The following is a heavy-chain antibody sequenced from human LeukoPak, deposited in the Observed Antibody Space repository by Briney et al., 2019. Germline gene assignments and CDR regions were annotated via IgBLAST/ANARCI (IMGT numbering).Heavy chain of an antibody. CDR3: ARAWSLSPAASDVRYYYGMDV. V-gene: IGHV3-13*01. CDR2: IGTAGDT. Sequence: TGGSLRLSCAASGFTFSSYDMHWVRQATGKGLEWVSAIGTAGDTYYPGSVKGRFTISRENAKNSLYLQMNSLRAGDTAVYYCARAWSLSPAASDVRYYYGMDVWGQGTTVTVSS. D-gene: IGHD2-2*01. CDR1: GFTFSSYD. J-gene: IGHJ6*02.